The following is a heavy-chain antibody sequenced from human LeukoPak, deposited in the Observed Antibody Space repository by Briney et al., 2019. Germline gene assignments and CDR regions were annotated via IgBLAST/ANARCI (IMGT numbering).Heavy chain of an antibody. D-gene: IGHD1-26*01. CDR2: ISSSGKA. V-gene: IGHV4-39*01. J-gene: IGHJ4*02. CDR3: ARFKGGTGFDY. CDR1: GGSLITTDFD. Sequence: SETLSLTCAVSGGSLITTDFDWAWIRQPPGQGFEWIATISSSGKAYYYPSLMSRVTISVDTSKNQFSLDVTSVTAADTGLFYCARFKGGTGFDYWGRGILVIVS.